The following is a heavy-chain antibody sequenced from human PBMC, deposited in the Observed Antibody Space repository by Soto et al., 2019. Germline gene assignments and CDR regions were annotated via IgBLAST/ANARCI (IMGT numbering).Heavy chain of an antibody. D-gene: IGHD4-4*01. Sequence: APLSLPCPVSGGSLSNYYWSWIRQHQGEGLEWIGYIYHSGSTNYNPSLKSRVTISIDTSKNQFSLKLSSVTAADTAVYYCARVRSDYSNYYYYYYGMDVWGQGTTVTVSS. CDR2: IYHSGST. CDR3: ARVRSDYSNYYYYYYGMDV. V-gene: IGHV4-59*01. CDR1: GGSLSNYY. J-gene: IGHJ6*02.